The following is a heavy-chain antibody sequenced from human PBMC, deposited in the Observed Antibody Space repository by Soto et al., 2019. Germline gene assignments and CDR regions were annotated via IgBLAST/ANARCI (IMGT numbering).Heavy chain of an antibody. CDR1: GGSSIRRGYY. CDR3: ARIFVTPPNRSYYDILTGYLTYYYYYYMDV. CDR2: IYYSGST. Sequence: TLSLTCTVSGGSSIRRGYYWSCIRQHPGKGLEWIGYIYYSGSTYYNPSLKSRVTISVDTSKNQFSLKLSSVTAADTAVYYCARIFVTPPNRSYYDILTGYLTYYYYYYMDVWGKGTTVTVSS. D-gene: IGHD3-9*01. V-gene: IGHV4-31*03. J-gene: IGHJ6*03.